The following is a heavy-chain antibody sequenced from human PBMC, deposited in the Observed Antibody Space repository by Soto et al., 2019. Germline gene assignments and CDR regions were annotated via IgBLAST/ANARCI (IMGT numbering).Heavy chain of an antibody. V-gene: IGHV3-33*01. J-gene: IGHJ6*03. CDR2: VWYDGSRT. CDR3: ARGTSHYYYYMDV. D-gene: IGHD3-16*01. Sequence: QEQLVESGGGVVQPGGSLRLSCEASGFSFSYYGLHWVRQAPGKGLEWVALVWYDGSRTYYSDSVKGRFTISRDNCKKTVDLQMNGLRVEDTALYYCARGTSHYYYYMDVWGEGTTVTVSS. CDR1: GFSFSYYG.